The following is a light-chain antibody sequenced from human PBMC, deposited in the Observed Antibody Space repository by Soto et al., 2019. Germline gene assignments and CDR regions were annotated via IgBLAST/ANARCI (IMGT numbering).Light chain of an antibody. J-gene: IGKJ1*01. CDR1: QSVSSCY. Sequence: EIMLSQSPVTLSLSPGERATLSCRASQSVSSCYLAWYQQKPGQATRLLIYGASSRATGIPDGFSGSGSGTDFTLNISRLEPEDFAVYYCQQYGSSPPWTFGQGTKV. CDR3: QQYGSSPPWT. CDR2: GAS. V-gene: IGKV3-20*01.